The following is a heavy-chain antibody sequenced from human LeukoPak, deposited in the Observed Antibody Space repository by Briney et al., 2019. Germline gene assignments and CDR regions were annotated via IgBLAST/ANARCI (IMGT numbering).Heavy chain of an antibody. CDR2: ISAYNGNT. J-gene: IGHJ5*02. CDR3: ARDPLYYYGSGSPNWFDP. Sequence: ASVKVSFKASGYTFTSYGISWVRQAPGQGLEWVGWISAYNGNTNYAQKLQGRVTMTTDTSTSTAYMELRSLRSDDTAVYYCARDPLYYYGSGSPNWFDPWGQGTLVTVSS. CDR1: GYTFTSYG. V-gene: IGHV1-18*01. D-gene: IGHD3-10*01.